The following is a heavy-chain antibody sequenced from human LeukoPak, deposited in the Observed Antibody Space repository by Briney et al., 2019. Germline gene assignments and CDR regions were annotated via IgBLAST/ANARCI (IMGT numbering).Heavy chain of an antibody. CDR1: GGSISSYY. CDR2: IYTSGST. CDR3: ARDGLMTTVTPYFDY. V-gene: IGHV4-4*07. J-gene: IGHJ4*02. Sequence: SETLSLTCTVSGGSISSYYWSWLRQPAGKGLEWIGRIYTSGSTNYNPSLKSRVTMSVDTSKNQFSLKLSSVTAADTAVYYCARDGLMTTVTPYFDYWGQGTLVTVSS. D-gene: IGHD4-17*01.